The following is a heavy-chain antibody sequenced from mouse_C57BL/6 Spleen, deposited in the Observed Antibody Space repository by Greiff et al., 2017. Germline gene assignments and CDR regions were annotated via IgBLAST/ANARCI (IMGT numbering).Heavy chain of an antibody. D-gene: IGHD2-4*01. V-gene: IGHV1-72*01. CDR3: AREEERLRRDGYYFDY. CDR1: GYTFTSYW. Sequence: VQLQQPGAELVKPGASVKLSCKASGYTFTSYWMHWVKQRPGRGLEWIGRIDPNSGGTKYNEKFKSKATLTVDKPSSTAYMQLSSLTSEDSAVYYCAREEERLRRDGYYFDYWGQGTTLTVSS. J-gene: IGHJ2*01. CDR2: IDPNSGGT.